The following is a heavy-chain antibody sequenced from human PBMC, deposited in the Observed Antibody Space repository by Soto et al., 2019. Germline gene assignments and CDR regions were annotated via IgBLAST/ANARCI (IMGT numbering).Heavy chain of an antibody. CDR1: TYTYNTHY. CDR2: INPSVGST. J-gene: IGHJ4*02. CDR3: VGGSASGVDH. D-gene: IGHD6-6*01. Sequence: ASVKVSCKASTYTYNTHYIHWVRQAPGQGLEWVGVINPSVGSTNYAQKFQGRVTMTRDTSTTTFYMEVTSLTSEDTAVYYCVGGSASGVDHWGQGTLVTVSS. V-gene: IGHV1-46*02.